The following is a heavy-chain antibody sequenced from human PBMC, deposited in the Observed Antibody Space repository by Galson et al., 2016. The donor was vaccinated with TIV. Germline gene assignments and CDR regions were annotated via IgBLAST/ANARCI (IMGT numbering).Heavy chain of an antibody. J-gene: IGHJ6*04. D-gene: IGHD3-3*01. CDR1: GYTLSSYS. Sequence: SVKVSCKASGYTLSSYSISWVRQAPEQGLEWMGWISGYNGNKNYAQKFQDRVTMTTDTSTNTAYMELRSLRSDDTAVYYCARVPTKTFDFWSGFDNSFCMDVWGKGTTVTVSS. V-gene: IGHV1-18*01. CDR2: ISGYNGNK. CDR3: ARVPTKTFDFWSGFDNSFCMDV.